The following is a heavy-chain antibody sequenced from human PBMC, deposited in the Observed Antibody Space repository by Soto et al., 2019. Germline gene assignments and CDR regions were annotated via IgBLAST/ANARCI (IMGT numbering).Heavy chain of an antibody. CDR3: ARDRHLPHCSGGSCYSGYFDY. CDR2: IYYSGST. Sequence: SETLSLTCTVSGGSISSYYWSWIRQPPGKGLEWIGYIYYSGSTNYNPSLKSRVTISVDTSKNQFSLKLSSVTAADTAVYYCARDRHLPHCSGGSCYSGYFDYWGQGTLVTVSS. V-gene: IGHV4-59*01. J-gene: IGHJ4*02. CDR1: GGSISSYY. D-gene: IGHD2-15*01.